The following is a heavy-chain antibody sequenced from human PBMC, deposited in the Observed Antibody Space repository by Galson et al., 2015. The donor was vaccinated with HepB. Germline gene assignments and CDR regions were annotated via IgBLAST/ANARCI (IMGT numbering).Heavy chain of an antibody. J-gene: IGHJ4*02. Sequence: SVKVSCKASGGTFSSYAISWVRQAPGQGPEWMGGIIPIFGTANYAQKFQGRVTITADESTSTAYMELSSLRSEDTAVYYCARDGAGYGDSKFDYWGQGTLVTVSS. V-gene: IGHV1-69*13. D-gene: IGHD4-17*01. CDR3: ARDGAGYGDSKFDY. CDR2: IIPIFGTA. CDR1: GGTFSSYA.